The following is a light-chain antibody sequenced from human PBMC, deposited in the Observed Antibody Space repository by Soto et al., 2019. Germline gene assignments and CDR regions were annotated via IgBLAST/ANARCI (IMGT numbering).Light chain of an antibody. CDR3: SSYTSSSTHWV. CDR2: EVR. CDR1: MRDVGAYNL. Sequence: QSALTQPASVSGSPGQSITISCAGTMRDVGAYNLVSWYQQHPGRAPQLIMYEVRNRPSGISFRFSGSKSGNTASLTISGRQAEDEADYYCSSYTSSSTHWVFGGGTKLTVL. J-gene: IGLJ3*02. V-gene: IGLV2-14*01.